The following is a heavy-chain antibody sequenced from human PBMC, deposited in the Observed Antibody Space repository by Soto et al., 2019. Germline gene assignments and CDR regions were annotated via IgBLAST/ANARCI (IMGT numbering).Heavy chain of an antibody. V-gene: IGHV3-23*01. D-gene: IGHD6-13*01. J-gene: IGHJ4*02. CDR3: ATCSSSWYYFDY. Sequence: GGSLRLSCAASGFTFSSYAMSWVRQAPGKGLEWVSAISGSGGSTYYADSVKGRFTISRDNSKNTLYLQMNSLRAEDTAVYYCATCSSSWYYFDYWGQGTLVTVSS. CDR2: ISGSGGST. CDR1: GFTFSSYA.